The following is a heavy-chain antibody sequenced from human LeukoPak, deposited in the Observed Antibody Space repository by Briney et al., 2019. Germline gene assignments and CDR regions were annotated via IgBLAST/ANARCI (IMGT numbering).Heavy chain of an antibody. CDR2: MNPNSGNT. CDR1: GYTFTSYD. CDR3: ARGRRAAAGKIDAFDI. J-gene: IGHJ3*02. Sequence: GASVKVSCKASGYTFTSYDINWVRQATGQGLEWMGWMNPNSGNTGYAQKFQGRVTITRNTSISTAYMELSSLRSEDTAVYYCARGRRAAAGKIDAFDIWGQGTMVTVSS. D-gene: IGHD6-13*01. V-gene: IGHV1-8*03.